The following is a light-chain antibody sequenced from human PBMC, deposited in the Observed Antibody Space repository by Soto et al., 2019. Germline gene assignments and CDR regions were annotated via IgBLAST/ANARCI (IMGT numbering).Light chain of an antibody. CDR1: QSVSSNY. J-gene: IGKJ5*01. V-gene: IGKV3-20*01. Sequence: EIVLTQSPGTLSLSPGERATLSCRVSQSVSSNYLAWYQQKPGQAPRLLIYGASSRATGIPDRFSGSGSGTDFTLTISRLEPEEFSVYYCQQYGSSSPITFGQGTRLEIK. CDR2: GAS. CDR3: QQYGSSSPIT.